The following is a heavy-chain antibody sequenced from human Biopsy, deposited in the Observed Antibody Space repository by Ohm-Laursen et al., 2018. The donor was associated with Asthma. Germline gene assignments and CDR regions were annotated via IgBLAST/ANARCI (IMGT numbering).Heavy chain of an antibody. V-gene: IGHV3-30*01. J-gene: IGHJ4*02. CDR1: GFSFSNFA. CDR2: ISKDASTQ. CDR3: ARDFSRAIMIGGGREHYFDF. D-gene: IGHD3-16*01. Sequence: SLRLSCAALGFSFSNFAIHWVRQAPGKGLEWVGVISKDASTQDYADSVKGRFTMARDNSKNTLHLQMNSLSPEDTAVYYCARDFSRAIMIGGGREHYFDFWGQGTLVTVSS.